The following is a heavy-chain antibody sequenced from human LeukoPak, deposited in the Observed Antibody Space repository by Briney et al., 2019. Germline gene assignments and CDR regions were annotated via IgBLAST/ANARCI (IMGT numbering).Heavy chain of an antibody. CDR3: ARIYSSSWFLNWFDP. V-gene: IGHV4-38-2*02. CDR2: IDLSGST. J-gene: IGHJ5*02. D-gene: IGHD6-13*01. Sequence: PETLSLTCTVSGYSISSGYFWGWIRQPPGKGLGCIGTIDLSGSTFYNTSLKSRVNISVDTFKNQFSLKLNSVTAADTAVYYCARIYSSSWFLNWFDPWGQGTLVTVXX. CDR1: GYSISSGYF.